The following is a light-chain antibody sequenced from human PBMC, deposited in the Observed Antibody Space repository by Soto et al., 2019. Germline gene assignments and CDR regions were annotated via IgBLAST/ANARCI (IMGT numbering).Light chain of an antibody. CDR2: TAS. J-gene: IGKJ1*01. CDR3: QNYGSAPWT. CDR1: QSISRN. V-gene: IGKV1-39*01. Sequence: IQMTQSPSSLSASVGDRVTITCRASQSISRNLNWYQQKPGKAPELLIYTASNLQSGVPSRFSGSGSATDFALTISSLQPEDFATYYCQNYGSAPWTFGQGTKVDIK.